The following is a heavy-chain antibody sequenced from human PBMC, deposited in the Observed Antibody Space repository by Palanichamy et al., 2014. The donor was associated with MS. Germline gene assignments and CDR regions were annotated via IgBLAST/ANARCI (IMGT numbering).Heavy chain of an antibody. CDR3: ARLGEWEPNKQAAPDNWFDP. CDR2: IYPGDSDT. CDR1: GCSFTSYW. D-gene: IGHD1-26*01. V-gene: IGHV5-51*01. Sequence: EVQLVQSGAEVKKPGESLKISCKGSGCSFTSYWIGWVRQMPGKGLEWMGIIYPGDSDTRYSPSFQGQVTISADKSISTAYLQWSSLKASDTATYYCARLGEWEPNKQAAPDNWFDPWGQGTLVTVSS. J-gene: IGHJ5*02.